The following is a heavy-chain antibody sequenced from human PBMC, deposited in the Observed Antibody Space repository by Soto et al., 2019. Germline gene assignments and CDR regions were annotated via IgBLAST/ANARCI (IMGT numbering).Heavy chain of an antibody. V-gene: IGHV1-3*01. CDR3: ARDGIVDDSSGYKPFDY. CDR1: GYTFTSYA. J-gene: IGHJ4*02. Sequence: ASVKVSCKASGYTFTSYAMHWVRQAPGQRLEWMGWINAGNGNTKYSQKFQGRVTITRGTSASTAYMELSSLRSEDTAVYYCARDGIVDDSSGYKPFDYWGQGTLVTVSS. CDR2: INAGNGNT. D-gene: IGHD3-22*01.